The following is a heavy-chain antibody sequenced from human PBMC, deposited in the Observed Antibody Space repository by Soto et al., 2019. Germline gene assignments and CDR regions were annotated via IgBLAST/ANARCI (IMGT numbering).Heavy chain of an antibody. J-gene: IGHJ2*01. V-gene: IGHV3-21*01. Sequence: EVQLVESGGGLVKPGGSLRLSCGASGFIFSSYSMNWVRQAPGKGLEWVSSISSSSSFIYYADSVKGRFTISRDNAKNSLDLQMNSLRAEDTAVYYCARGLMTTFSYWYFHLWGRGTLVTVSS. D-gene: IGHD3-16*01. CDR2: ISSSSSFI. CDR1: GFIFSSYS. CDR3: ARGLMTTFSYWYFHL.